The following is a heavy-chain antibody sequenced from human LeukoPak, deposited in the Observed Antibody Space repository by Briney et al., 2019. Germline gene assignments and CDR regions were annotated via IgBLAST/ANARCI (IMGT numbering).Heavy chain of an antibody. CDR1: TGSISSYC. D-gene: IGHD3-16*01. CDR2: IYTSGST. J-gene: IGHJ3*02. V-gene: IGHV4-4*07. Sequence: PSETLSLTCTVSTGSISSYCWSWIRQPAGKGLEWIGRIYTSGSTNYNTSLKSRVTMSVDTSKNQFSLKLSSVTAADTAVYYCARDFYAGINDAFDIWGQGTMVTVSS. CDR3: ARDFYAGINDAFDI.